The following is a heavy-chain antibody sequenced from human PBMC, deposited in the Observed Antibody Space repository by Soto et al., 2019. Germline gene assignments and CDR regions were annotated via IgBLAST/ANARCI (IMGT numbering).Heavy chain of an antibody. D-gene: IGHD4-17*01. Sequence: QVQLVQSGAEVKKPGASVKVSCQASGYSFSNNGISWVRQAPGPGFEWMGWINGDNGNTNYAQKIQGRVTMTTDTSTSTAYMELRSLRSDDTAVYYCARDLGYGDYGTDFWGQGTLVTVSS. CDR2: INGDNGNT. V-gene: IGHV1-18*04. J-gene: IGHJ4*02. CDR3: ARDLGYGDYGTDF. CDR1: GYSFSNNG.